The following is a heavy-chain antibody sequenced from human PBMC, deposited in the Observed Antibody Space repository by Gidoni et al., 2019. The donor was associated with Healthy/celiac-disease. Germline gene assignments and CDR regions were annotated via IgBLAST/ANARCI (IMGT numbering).Heavy chain of an antibody. CDR1: GFTFSSYE. V-gene: IGHV3-48*03. CDR2: ISSSGSTI. J-gene: IGHJ3*02. CDR3: ATLNVAVAGKRGKDRDAFDI. D-gene: IGHD6-19*01. Sequence: EVQLVESGGGLVQPGGSLRLSCAASGFTFSSYEMNWVRQAPGKGLEWVSYISSSGSTIYYADSVKGRFTSSRDNAKNSLYLQMNSRRAEDTAVYYCATLNVAVAGKRGKDRDAFDIWGQGTMVTVSS.